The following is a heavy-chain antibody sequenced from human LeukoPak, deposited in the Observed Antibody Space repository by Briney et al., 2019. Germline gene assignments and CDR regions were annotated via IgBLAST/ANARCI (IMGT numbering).Heavy chain of an antibody. D-gene: IGHD6-19*01. V-gene: IGHV4-59*01. Sequence: SETLSLTCTVSGGSISSYYWSWLRQPPGKGLEWIGYIYYSGSTNYNPSLKSRVTISVDTSKNQFSLKLSSVTAADTAVYYCARGETHSSGWRSYAFDIWGQGTMVTVSS. CDR2: IYYSGST. CDR1: GGSISSYY. CDR3: ARGETHSSGWRSYAFDI. J-gene: IGHJ3*02.